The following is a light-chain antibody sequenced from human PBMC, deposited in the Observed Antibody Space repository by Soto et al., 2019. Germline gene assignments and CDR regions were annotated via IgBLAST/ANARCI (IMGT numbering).Light chain of an antibody. Sequence: DIQMTQSPSSLSASIGDRVTITCRASQGISNYLAWYQQRPGKVPELLIFAASTLHAGVPSRFSGSGSGTDFTLTISSLQTEDIATYYCQNYNSVPLTFGGGTKVELK. CDR1: QGISNY. V-gene: IGKV1-27*01. CDR2: AAS. CDR3: QNYNSVPLT. J-gene: IGKJ4*01.